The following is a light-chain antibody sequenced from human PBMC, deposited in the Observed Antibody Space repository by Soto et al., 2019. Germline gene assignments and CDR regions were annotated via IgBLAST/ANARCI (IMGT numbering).Light chain of an antibody. CDR2: DAS. J-gene: IGKJ3*01. CDR3: QQRSNWGKFT. Sequence: EIVLTQSPATLSLSPGERATLSCRASQSVSSYLAWYQQKPGQAPRLLIYDASNRATGIPARFSGSGSGTDFNLTLSSREPEDFAFAYCQQRSNWGKFTFGPGTKVDIK. V-gene: IGKV3-11*01. CDR1: QSVSSY.